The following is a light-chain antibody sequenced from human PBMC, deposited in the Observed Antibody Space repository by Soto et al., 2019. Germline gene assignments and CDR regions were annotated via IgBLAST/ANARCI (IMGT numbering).Light chain of an antibody. CDR2: DVT. V-gene: IGLV2-18*01. CDR1: SSDVGDYEH. CDR3: SLYTSSSTWV. Sequence: QSALTQPPSVSGSPGQSVTISCTVTSSDVGDYEHVSWYQQAPGTAPKLIIFDVTNRPSGVPDRFSGSKSGNTPSLTIFGLQAEDEAYYYCSLYTSSSTWVFGGGTQLTVL. J-gene: IGLJ3*02.